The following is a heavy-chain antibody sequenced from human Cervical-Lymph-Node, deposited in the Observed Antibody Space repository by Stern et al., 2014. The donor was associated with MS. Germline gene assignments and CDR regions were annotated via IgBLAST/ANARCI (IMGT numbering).Heavy chain of an antibody. D-gene: IGHD4-17*01. CDR2: LSGHGDDT. Sequence: EVQLVESGGTWVQPGGSLRLSCAASGFTFSSYAMSWVRQAPGKGLEGVSSLSGHGDDTYYADSVKGRFTISRDISKNTLYLQMNSLRAEDTAVYYCAKVHDYGDPDYWGQGTLVTVSS. CDR3: AKVHDYGDPDY. CDR1: GFTFSSYA. J-gene: IGHJ4*02. V-gene: IGHV3-23*04.